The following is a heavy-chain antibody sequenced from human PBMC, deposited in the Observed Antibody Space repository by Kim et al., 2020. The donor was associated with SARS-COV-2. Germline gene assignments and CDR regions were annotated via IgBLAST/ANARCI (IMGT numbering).Heavy chain of an antibody. V-gene: IGHV1-8*01. Sequence: TGYAQNFQGRVTMTRDTSISTAYMELRSLRSEDTAVYYCARRTGFYGMDVWGQGTTVTVSS. D-gene: IGHD1-1*01. CDR3: ARRTGFYGMDV. CDR2: T. J-gene: IGHJ6*02.